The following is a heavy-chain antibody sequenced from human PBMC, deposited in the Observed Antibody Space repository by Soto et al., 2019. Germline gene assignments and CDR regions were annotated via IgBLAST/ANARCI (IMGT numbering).Heavy chain of an antibody. D-gene: IGHD6-6*01. CDR2: IYPSGST. CDR3: ARRPLSSSSFYYYYGMDV. CDR1: GGSISSYY. J-gene: IGHJ6*02. Sequence: SETLCLSWTVSGGSISSYYGSWIRQPPGKGLEWIGYIYPSGSTYYIPSLKRRVTLSVDTSNNHFSLKLSAVTAAETAVYYFARRPLSSSSFYYYYGMDVWGQGTTVTVSS. V-gene: IGHV4-59*12.